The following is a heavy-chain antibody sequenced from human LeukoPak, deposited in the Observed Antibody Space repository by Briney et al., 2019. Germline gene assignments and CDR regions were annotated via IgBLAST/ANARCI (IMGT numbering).Heavy chain of an antibody. V-gene: IGHV3-66*01. CDR3: ARKTDSGGGSGY. CDR1: GFTGSRNY. D-gene: IGHD1-26*01. J-gene: IGHJ4*02. CDR2: IYSGGGT. Sequence: GGSLRLSCAASGFTGSRNYMTWVRQAPGKGPKGVSLIYSGGGTQYADSVKGRFTISRDNSKNTLYLQMNSLRAEDTAVYYCARKTDSGGGSGYWGQGTLVTVSS.